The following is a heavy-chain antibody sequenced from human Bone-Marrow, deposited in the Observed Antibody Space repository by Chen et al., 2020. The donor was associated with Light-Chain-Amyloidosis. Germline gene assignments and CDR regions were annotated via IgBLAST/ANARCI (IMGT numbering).Heavy chain of an antibody. CDR1: GYTFPNYW. Sequence: SGTEAPKPGESLKISCKGSGYTFPNYWIGWVRQMPGKGLEWMGVIYPDDSDARYSPSFEGQVTIDADKSGEKEERKWRRRNASDTAMYYCARRRDGYNFDYWGQGTLVTVSS. D-gene: IGHD5-12*01. V-gene: IGHV5-51*01. CDR2: IYPDDSDA. J-gene: IGHJ4*02. CDR3: ARRRDGYNFDY.